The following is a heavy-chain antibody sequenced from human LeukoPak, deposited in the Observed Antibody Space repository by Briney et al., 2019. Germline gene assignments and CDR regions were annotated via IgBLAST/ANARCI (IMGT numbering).Heavy chain of an antibody. CDR1: GGSISSGGYS. D-gene: IGHD5-18*01. V-gene: IGHV4-31*11. CDR2: IYYSGST. J-gene: IGHJ4*02. CDR3: ARVHSYRIFDY. Sequence: PSQTLSLTCAVSGGSISSGGYSWSWIRQHPGKGLEWIGYIYYSGSTYYNPSLKSRVTISVDTSKNQFSLKLSSVTAADTAVYYCARVHSYRIFDYWGQGTLVTVSS.